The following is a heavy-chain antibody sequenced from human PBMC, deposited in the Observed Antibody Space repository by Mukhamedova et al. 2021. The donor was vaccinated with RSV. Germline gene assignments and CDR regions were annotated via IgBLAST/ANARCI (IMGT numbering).Heavy chain of an antibody. CDR2: INHSGST. Sequence: SWIRQPPGKGLEWIGEINHSGSTNYNPSLKSRVTISVDTSKNQFSLKLSSVTAADTAVYYCARDFSANLRAYCSSTSCFDAFDI. J-gene: IGHJ3*02. V-gene: IGHV4-34*01. D-gene: IGHD2-2*01. CDR3: ARDFSANLRAYCSSTSCFDAFDI.